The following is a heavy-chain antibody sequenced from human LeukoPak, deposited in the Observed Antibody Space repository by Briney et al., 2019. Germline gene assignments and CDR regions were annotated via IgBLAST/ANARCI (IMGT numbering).Heavy chain of an antibody. CDR3: ARHPYCSSTSCYVDV. D-gene: IGHD2-2*01. CDR2: IYPGDSDT. CDR1: GYIFTSYW. J-gene: IGHJ6*02. V-gene: IGHV5-51*01. Sequence: GESLQISCQSSGYIFTSYWIGWVRQLPGKGLEWMGIIYPGDSDTRYSPSFQGQVTISADKSISTAYLQWSSLKASDTAMYYCARHPYCSSTSCYVDVWGQGTTVTVSS.